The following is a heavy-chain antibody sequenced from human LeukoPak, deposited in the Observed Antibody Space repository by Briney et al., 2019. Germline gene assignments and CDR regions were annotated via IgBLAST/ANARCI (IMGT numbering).Heavy chain of an antibody. CDR2: IYYSGST. CDR3: ASRSSIWSGYQDTLYYFDS. V-gene: IGHV4-59*01. CDR1: GGSISRYY. D-gene: IGHD3-3*01. Sequence: NSSGTLSLTCTVSGGSISRYYWSWIRQPPGKRLEWIGHIYYSGSTNYNPSLKSRVTISVDTSKNQFSLKLSSVTAADTAVYYCASRSSIWSGYQDTLYYFDSWGQGTLVTVSS. J-gene: IGHJ4*02.